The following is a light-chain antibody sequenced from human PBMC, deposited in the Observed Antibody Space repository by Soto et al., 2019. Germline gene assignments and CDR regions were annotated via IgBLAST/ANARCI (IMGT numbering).Light chain of an antibody. CDR1: QGISTY. CDR3: QQSYSTTWT. V-gene: IGKV1-39*01. CDR2: AAS. J-gene: IGKJ1*01. Sequence: DIQMTQSPSSLSASVGDRVTITCRASQGISTYLNCYQQKPGKAPKLLIYAASSLPSGVPSRFSGSGSETDFTLTISSLQPEDFATYYCQQSYSTTWTFGQGTKVEIK.